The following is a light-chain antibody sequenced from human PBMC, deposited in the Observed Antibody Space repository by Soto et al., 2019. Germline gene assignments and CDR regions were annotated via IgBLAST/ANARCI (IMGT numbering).Light chain of an antibody. CDR3: QKHNEG. Sequence: DIQMTQSPSSLSAPVGDRVTITCRASQGISNFLAWFQQKPGKVPKLLIYAASTLQSGVPSRFSGSGSGTDFTLTISSLQPEDVATYYCQKHNEGFGPGTKVDIK. CDR2: AAS. CDR1: QGISNF. J-gene: IGKJ3*01. V-gene: IGKV1-27*01.